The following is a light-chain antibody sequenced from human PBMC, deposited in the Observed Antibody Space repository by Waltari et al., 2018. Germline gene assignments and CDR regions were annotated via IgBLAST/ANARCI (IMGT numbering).Light chain of an antibody. CDR2: DVH. Sequence: QSALTQPASVSGSPGQSITISCTGTSNDVGAYDCVSWYQHHPGKVPQLLIYDVHNRPSAASDRFSGSKSGNTASLTIAGLQAGDEADYYCASKTDNAAVLFGGGTKVTVL. CDR1: SNDVGAYDC. CDR3: ASKTDNAAVL. J-gene: IGLJ3*02. V-gene: IGLV2-14*03.